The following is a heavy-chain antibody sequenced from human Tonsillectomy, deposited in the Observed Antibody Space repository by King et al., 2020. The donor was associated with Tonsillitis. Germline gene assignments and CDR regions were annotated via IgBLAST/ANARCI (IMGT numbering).Heavy chain of an antibody. CDR3: AGTKPTTRHHFYYMDV. CDR2: IYDNGAT. CDR1: GFTVSSNY. V-gene: IGHV3-66*01. J-gene: IGHJ6*03. D-gene: IGHD4-17*01. Sequence: VQLVESGGGLVQPGGSLRLSCAASGFTVSSNYMNWVRQAPGKGLEWVSVIYDNGATYYADSVKGRLTISRDNSKNKLYLQLNSLRAEDTAVYYCAGTKPTTRHHFYYMDVWGKGTTVTVPS.